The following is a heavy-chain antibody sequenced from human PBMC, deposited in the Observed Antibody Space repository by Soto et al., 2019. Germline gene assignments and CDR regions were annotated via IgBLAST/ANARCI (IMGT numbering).Heavy chain of an antibody. V-gene: IGHV3-21*01. Sequence: EVQLVESGGGLVRPWGSLRLSCAASGFTFSSYTMTWVRQAPGKGLEWVSSISFSSTNIHYADSVKGRFTISRDNAENSLYLQMNSLRAEDTAVYYCARGAGDLPYWGQGTVVTVSS. CDR2: ISFSSTNI. D-gene: IGHD7-27*01. CDR3: ARGAGDLPY. J-gene: IGHJ4*02. CDR1: GFTFSSYT.